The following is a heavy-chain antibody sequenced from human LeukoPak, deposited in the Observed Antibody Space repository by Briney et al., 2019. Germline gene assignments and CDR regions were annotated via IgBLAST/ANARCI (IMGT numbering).Heavy chain of an antibody. Sequence: GGSLRLSCAASGFTFSDYGLHWVRQAPGKGLDWVALISYDGNNKYYADSVKGRFTISRDNAKNTLYLQMNSLRAEDTAVYYCARTIAAAGTPFDLWGRGTLVTVSS. CDR2: ISYDGNNK. CDR3: ARTIAAAGTPFDL. D-gene: IGHD6-13*01. CDR1: GFTFSDYG. J-gene: IGHJ2*01. V-gene: IGHV3-30-3*01.